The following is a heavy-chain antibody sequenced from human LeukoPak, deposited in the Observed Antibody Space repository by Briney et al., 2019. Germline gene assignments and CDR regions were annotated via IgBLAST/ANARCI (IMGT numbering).Heavy chain of an antibody. V-gene: IGHV1-69*05. CDR1: GGTFSSYA. CDR3: ARGWSRQVYYFDY. D-gene: IGHD2-15*01. CDR2: IIPIFGTA. J-gene: IGHJ4*02. Sequence: SVKVSCXASGGTFSSYAISWVRQAPGQGLEWMGRIIPIFGTANYAQKFQGRVTITTDESTSTAYMELSSLRSEDTAVYYCARGWSRQVYYFDYWGQGTLVTVSS.